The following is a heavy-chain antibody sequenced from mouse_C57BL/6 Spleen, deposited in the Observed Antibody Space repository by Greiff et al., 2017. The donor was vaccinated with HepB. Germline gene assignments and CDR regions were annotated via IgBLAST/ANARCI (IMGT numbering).Heavy chain of an antibody. V-gene: IGHV3-6*01. D-gene: IGHD4-1*01. J-gene: IGHJ3*01. CDR1: GYSITSGYY. CDR3: AREGLGRGFAY. Sequence: ESGPGLVKPSQSLSLTCSVTGYSITSGYYWNWIRQFPGNKLEWMGYISYDGSNNSNPSLKNRISITRDTSKNKFFLKLNSVTTEDTATYYCAREGLGRGFAYWGQGTLVTVST. CDR2: ISYDGSN.